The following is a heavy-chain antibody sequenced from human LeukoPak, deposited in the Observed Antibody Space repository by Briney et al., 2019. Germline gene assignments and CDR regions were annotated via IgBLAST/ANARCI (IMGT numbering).Heavy chain of an antibody. J-gene: IGHJ4*02. D-gene: IGHD4-23*01. V-gene: IGHV4-59*12. CDR3: ARELVDGGNSYYFDY. Sequence: SETLSLTCTVSGGSISSYYWSWIRQPPGKGLEWIGYIYYSGSTNYNPSLKSRVTISVDTSKNQFSLKLSSVTAADTAVYYCARELVDGGNSYYFDYWGRGTLVTVSS. CDR1: GGSISSYY. CDR2: IYYSGST.